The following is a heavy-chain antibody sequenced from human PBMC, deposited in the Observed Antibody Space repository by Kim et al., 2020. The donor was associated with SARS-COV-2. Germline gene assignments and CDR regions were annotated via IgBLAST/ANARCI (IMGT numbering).Heavy chain of an antibody. CDR3: ARDGRNLELQHDAFDI. V-gene: IGHV3-33*01. CDR1: GFTFSSYG. D-gene: IGHD1-7*01. Sequence: GGSLRLSCAASGFTFSSYGMHWVRQAPGKGLEWVAVIWYDGSNKYYADSVKGRFTISRDNSKNTLYLQMNSLRAEDTAVYYCARDGRNLELQHDAFDIWGQGTMVTVSS. J-gene: IGHJ3*02. CDR2: IWYDGSNK.